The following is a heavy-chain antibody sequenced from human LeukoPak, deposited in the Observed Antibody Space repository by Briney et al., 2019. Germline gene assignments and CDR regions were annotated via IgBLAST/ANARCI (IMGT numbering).Heavy chain of an antibody. CDR3: ARVDCTSTNCSGAFDT. CDR2: LYSGGGS. Sequence: GGSLRLSCAASGFTVSSTYMSWVRQAPGKGLEWVSLLYSGGGSFHADSVKGRFTISRHNSQNTVHLQMNSLRPDDTAVYYCARVDCTSTNCSGAFDTWGQGTMLTVSS. V-gene: IGHV3-53*04. CDR1: GFTVSSTY. D-gene: IGHD2-2*01. J-gene: IGHJ3*02.